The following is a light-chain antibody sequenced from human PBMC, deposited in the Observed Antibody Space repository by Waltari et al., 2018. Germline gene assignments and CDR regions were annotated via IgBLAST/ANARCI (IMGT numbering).Light chain of an antibody. CDR3: AAWDDSLNGHWV. CDR2: RSD. Sequence: QSVLTQPPSASGTPGQRVTIPCSGSSSNIGSNLVNWYQQVPGKAPNLLIYRSDQRPSGVPDRFSGSKSGSSASLAISGLQAEDEADHYCAAWDDSLNGHWVFGGGTKVTVL. CDR1: SSNIGSNL. V-gene: IGLV1-44*01. J-gene: IGLJ3*02.